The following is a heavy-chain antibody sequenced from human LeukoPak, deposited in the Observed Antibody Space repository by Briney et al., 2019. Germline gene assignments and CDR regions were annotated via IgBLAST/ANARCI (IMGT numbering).Heavy chain of an antibody. CDR3: AREEAAAPPVY. CDR2: IYHSGST. J-gene: IGHJ4*02. V-gene: IGHV4-39*07. CDR1: GGSISSSSYY. Sequence: SETLSLTCTVSGGSISSSSYYRGWIRQPPGKGLEWIGYIYHSGSTYYNPSLKSRVTISVDRSKNQFSLKLSSVTAADTAVYYCAREEAAAPPVYWGQGTLVTVSS. D-gene: IGHD6-13*01.